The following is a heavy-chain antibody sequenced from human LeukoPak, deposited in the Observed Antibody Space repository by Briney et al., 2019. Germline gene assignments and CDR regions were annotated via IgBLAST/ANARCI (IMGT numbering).Heavy chain of an antibody. CDR3: ARREIAAAGGQIDY. CDR2: INHSGST. J-gene: IGHJ4*02. Sequence: SETLSLTCTVSGGSISSYYWSWIRQPPGKGLEWIGEINHSGSTNYNPSLKSRVTISVDTSKNQFSLKLSSVTAADTAVYYCARREIAAAGGQIDYWGQGTLVTVSS. V-gene: IGHV4-34*01. D-gene: IGHD6-13*01. CDR1: GGSISSYY.